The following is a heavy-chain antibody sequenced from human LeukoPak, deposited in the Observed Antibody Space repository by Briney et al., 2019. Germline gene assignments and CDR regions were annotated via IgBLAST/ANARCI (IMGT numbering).Heavy chain of an antibody. Sequence: PGGSLRLSCAASGFTFSSNAMGWVRQAPGKGLEWVSAISGSGGSTYYADTVKCRFTISRDNSKTTLYLQMISLRSEDTAVYYCAESAFIAAAVNLDYWGQGTLVTVSS. CDR2: ISGSGGST. J-gene: IGHJ4*02. CDR1: GFTFSSNA. D-gene: IGHD6-13*01. V-gene: IGHV3-23*01. CDR3: AESAFIAAAVNLDY.